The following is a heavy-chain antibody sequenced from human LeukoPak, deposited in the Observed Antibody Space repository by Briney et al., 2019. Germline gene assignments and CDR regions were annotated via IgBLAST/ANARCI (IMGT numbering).Heavy chain of an antibody. Sequence: ASVKVSCKASGYTFTSYGISWVRQAPGQGLEWMGWISAYYGNTNYAQKLQGRVTMTTDTSTSTAYMELRSLRSDDTAVYYCARDIRYCSSTSCYTGHMDVWGKGTTVTVSS. D-gene: IGHD2-2*02. CDR3: ARDIRYCSSTSCYTGHMDV. CDR1: GYTFTSYG. V-gene: IGHV1-18*01. CDR2: ISAYYGNT. J-gene: IGHJ6*03.